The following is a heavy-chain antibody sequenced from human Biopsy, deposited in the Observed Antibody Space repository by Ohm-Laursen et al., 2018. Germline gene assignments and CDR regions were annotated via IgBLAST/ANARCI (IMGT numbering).Heavy chain of an antibody. D-gene: IGHD2-2*01. CDR2: INYRGNT. J-gene: IGHJ6*02. CDR3: ARDKITYCTSTSCDYFGMDV. CDR1: GASIEDYY. Sequence: TLSLTCTVSGASIEDYYWTWIRQAPGKTLEWIASINYRGNTNYNPSLKSRVTMSAHTSTNQFSLKLTSVTAADTAVYYCARDKITYCTSTSCDYFGMDVWGQGTTVTVSS. V-gene: IGHV4-59*01.